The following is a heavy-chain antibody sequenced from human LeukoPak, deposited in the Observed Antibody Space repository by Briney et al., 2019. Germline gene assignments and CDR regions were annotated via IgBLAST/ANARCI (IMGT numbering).Heavy chain of an antibody. J-gene: IGHJ3*02. CDR1: GYTFTSYY. CDR3: ARRRIPPTYSSGRVDAFDI. V-gene: IGHV1-46*01. CDR2: INPSGGST. Sequence: ASVKVSCKASGYTFTSYYMHWVRQAPGQGLEWMGIINPSGGSTSYAQKFQGRVTMTRDTSTSTVYMELSSLRSEDTAVYYCARRRIPPTYSSGRVDAFDIWGQGTMVTVSS. D-gene: IGHD6-19*01.